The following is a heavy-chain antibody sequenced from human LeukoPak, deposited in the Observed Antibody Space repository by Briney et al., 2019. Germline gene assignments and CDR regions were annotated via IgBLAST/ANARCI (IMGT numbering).Heavy chain of an antibody. D-gene: IGHD3-22*01. Sequence: GGSLRLSCAASGFTFSSYGMSWVRQAPGKGLEWVSYISSSGSTIYYADSVKGRFTISRDNAKNSLYLQMNSLRAEDTAVYYCARKTRTHYYDSSGYFDYWGQGTLVTVSS. J-gene: IGHJ4*02. CDR2: ISSSGSTI. CDR3: ARKTRTHYYDSSGYFDY. V-gene: IGHV3-48*04. CDR1: GFTFSSYG.